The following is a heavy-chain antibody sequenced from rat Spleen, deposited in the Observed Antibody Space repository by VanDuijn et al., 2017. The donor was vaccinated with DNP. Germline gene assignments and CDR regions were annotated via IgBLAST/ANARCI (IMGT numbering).Heavy chain of an antibody. D-gene: IGHD4-3*01. Sequence: QVQLKESGPGLVQPSQTLSLTCTVSGFSFTNFAINWVRQPPGKGLEWIAAISSGGSTYYNSALKSRLSFSKATSKSQVFLKLNSLQTEDTATYYCARDLIIRDTTSAMDAWGPGTSVTVSS. CDR1: GFSFTNFA. CDR2: ISSGGST. J-gene: IGHJ4*01. V-gene: IGHV2S12*01. CDR3: ARDLIIRDTTSAMDA.